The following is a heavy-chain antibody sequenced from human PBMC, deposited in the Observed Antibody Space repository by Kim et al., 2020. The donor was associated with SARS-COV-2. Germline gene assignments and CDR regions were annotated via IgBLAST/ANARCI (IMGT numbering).Heavy chain of an antibody. CDR2: VNNGGNA. CDR1: GFTFSRYA. CDR3: AKDHPSSGWPTFDS. Sequence: GGSLRISCAASGFTFSRYAMSWVRQAPGKGPEWIAAVNNGGNAYYANSAKGRFTVSRDNNRNTLDLQMNSLTAEDTALYFCAKDHPSSGWPTFDSWGQGTLVTVSS. V-gene: IGHV3-23*01. J-gene: IGHJ4*02. D-gene: IGHD6-19*01.